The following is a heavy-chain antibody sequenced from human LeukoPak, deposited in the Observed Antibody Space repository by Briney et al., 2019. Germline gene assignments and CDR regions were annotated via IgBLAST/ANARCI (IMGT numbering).Heavy chain of an antibody. V-gene: IGHV4-34*01. CDR1: GYFSTGYY. J-gene: IGHJ5*02. CDR3: ARRGYTYGWGWFDP. CDR2: INHSGST. Sequence: SETLSLTCSVSGYFSTGYYWSWIRQPPGKGLEWIGEINHSGSTNYNPSLKSRVTISVDTSKNQFSLKVNSVTAADTAVYYCARRGYTYGWGWFDPWGQGTLVTVSS. D-gene: IGHD5-18*01.